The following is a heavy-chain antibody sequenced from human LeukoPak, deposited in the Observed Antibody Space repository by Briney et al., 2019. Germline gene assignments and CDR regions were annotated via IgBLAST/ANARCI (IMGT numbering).Heavy chain of an antibody. D-gene: IGHD3-16*01. CDR3: AREELGSSLGFDP. Sequence: GGSLRLSCAASGFTFSSYAMHWVRQAPGKGLEWVAVISYDGSNKYYADSVKGRFTISRDNSENTLYLQMNSLRAEDTAVYYCAREELGSSLGFDPWGQGTLVTVSS. CDR1: GFTFSSYA. CDR2: ISYDGSNK. V-gene: IGHV3-30-3*01. J-gene: IGHJ5*02.